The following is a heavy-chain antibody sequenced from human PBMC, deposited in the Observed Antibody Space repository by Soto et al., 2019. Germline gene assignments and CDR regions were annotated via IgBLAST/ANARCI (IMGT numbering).Heavy chain of an antibody. Sequence: QVHLQESGPQLVKPSQPLSLTCTVSGGPVRDAFSYWTWIRQPPGKGPEWMGYLSYTGSPYYNPSLRNRAAISVDESSTLLSLRLSSVTAADTAVYYCARELEGGVFDIWGRGTLVTVSS. J-gene: IGHJ3*02. CDR3: ARELEGGVFDI. V-gene: IGHV4-30-4*01. CDR1: GGPVRDAFSY. D-gene: IGHD2-8*02. CDR2: LSYTGSP.